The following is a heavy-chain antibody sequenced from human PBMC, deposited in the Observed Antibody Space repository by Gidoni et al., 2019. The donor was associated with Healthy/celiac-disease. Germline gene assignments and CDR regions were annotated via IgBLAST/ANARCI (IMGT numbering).Heavy chain of an antibody. CDR1: GFSVSTTGVG. J-gene: IGHJ6*02. D-gene: IGHD3-22*01. CDR3: AHSYDSVNYYYYGMDV. Sequence: QIPLKESGPTLVKPLQTLTLTCPFSGFSVSTTGVGVGWIRQPPGKALEWLALIYWDDDKRYSPSLKSRLTITKDTSKNQVVLTMTNMDPVDTATYYCAHSYDSVNYYYYGMDVWGQGTTVTVSS. CDR2: IYWDDDK. V-gene: IGHV2-5*02.